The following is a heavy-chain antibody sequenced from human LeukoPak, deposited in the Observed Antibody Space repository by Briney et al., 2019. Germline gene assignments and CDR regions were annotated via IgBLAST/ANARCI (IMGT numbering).Heavy chain of an antibody. Sequence: ASVKVSCKASGLTFTSYGFSWVREAPGQGLEWMGWISAYNGDTNYAQKFQGRVTLTTDTFTTTVYMELRSLRSDDTAVYYCARDINFVPDFWGQG. D-gene: IGHD3-9*01. CDR3: ARDINFVPDF. CDR1: GLTFTSYG. V-gene: IGHV1-18*01. J-gene: IGHJ4*02. CDR2: ISAYNGDT.